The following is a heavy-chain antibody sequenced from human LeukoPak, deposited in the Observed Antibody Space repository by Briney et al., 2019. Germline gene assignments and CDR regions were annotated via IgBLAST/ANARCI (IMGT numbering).Heavy chain of an antibody. CDR2: INHSGST. V-gene: IGHV4-34*01. D-gene: IGHD3-22*01. Sequence: PSETLSLTCAVYGGSFSGYYWSWIRQPPGKGLEWIGEINHSGSTNYNPSLKSRVTISEDTSKNQFSLKLSSVTAADTAVYYCARGPPYYYDSSGYYTFDYWGQGTLVTVSS. CDR1: GGSFSGYY. J-gene: IGHJ4*02. CDR3: ARGPPYYYDSSGYYTFDY.